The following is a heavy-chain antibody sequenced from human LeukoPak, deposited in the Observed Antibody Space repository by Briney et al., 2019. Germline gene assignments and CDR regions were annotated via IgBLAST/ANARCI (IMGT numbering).Heavy chain of an antibody. D-gene: IGHD4-17*01. V-gene: IGHV3-53*01. CDR3: ARPYDYGSLYYYYGMDV. CDR2: IYSGGST. J-gene: IGHJ6*02. Sequence: GGSLRLSCAASGFTVSSNYMSWVRQAPGKGLEWVSVIYSGGSTYYADSVKGRFTISRDNSKNTLYLQMNSLRAEDTAVYYCARPYDYGSLYYYYGMDVWGQGTTVTVSS. CDR1: GFTVSSNY.